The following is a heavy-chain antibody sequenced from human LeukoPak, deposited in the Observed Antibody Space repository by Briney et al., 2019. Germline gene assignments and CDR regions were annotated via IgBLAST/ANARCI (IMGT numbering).Heavy chain of an antibody. CDR3: ARDQEGFDY. J-gene: IGHJ4*02. CDR2: IYPRDGST. Sequence: ASVKVSCKASGYTFINNYLHWVQQAPGQGLEWMGMIYPRDGSTSYAQNFQGRVTVTRDTSTTTVHMELRGLRSEDTAVYYCARDQEGFDYWGQGTVVTVSS. V-gene: IGHV1-46*01. CDR1: GYTFINNY.